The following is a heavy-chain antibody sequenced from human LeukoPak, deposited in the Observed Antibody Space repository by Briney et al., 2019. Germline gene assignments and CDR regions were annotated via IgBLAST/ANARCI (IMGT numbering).Heavy chain of an antibody. CDR3: ARDQATVATPYFDY. Sequence: GASVKVSCKTSGFTFTGYYIHCVRQGPGQGLEWMGWINLNSGGTSYAQNFQGRVTMTRDTSITTAYVELSRLGSDDAAVYYCARDQATVATPYFDYWGQGTLVTVSS. J-gene: IGHJ4*02. V-gene: IGHV1-2*02. CDR1: GFTFTGYY. CDR2: INLNSGGT. D-gene: IGHD4-17*01.